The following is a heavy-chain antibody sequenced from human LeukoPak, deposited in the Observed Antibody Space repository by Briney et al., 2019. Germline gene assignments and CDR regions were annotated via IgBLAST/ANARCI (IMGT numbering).Heavy chain of an antibody. CDR2: INDYNGNT. CDR1: GYTFTSYG. Sequence: AAVKVSCKASGYTFTSYGISWVRQAPGQGGEWMGWINDYNGNTNYAQKLQGRVTLTTDTSTRTPYMELRSLRADDTAVYYCARVYYYGSVPFYDCDYYMDVWGKGTTVTISS. V-gene: IGHV1-18*01. J-gene: IGHJ6*03. CDR3: ARVYYYGSVPFYDCDYYMDV. D-gene: IGHD3-10*01.